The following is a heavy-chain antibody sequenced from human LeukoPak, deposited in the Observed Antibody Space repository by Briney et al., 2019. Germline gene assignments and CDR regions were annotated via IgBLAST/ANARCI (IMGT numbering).Heavy chain of an antibody. Sequence: GGSLIPSFVFSGFNFSNYRMNWVRQAPGKGLEWVTNIQNDGSEKYYVDSVKGRFIISRDNAKKSLYLQMDSLRAEDTAVYYCARALSHCLDYWGQGTLVTVSS. CDR1: GFNFSNYR. V-gene: IGHV3-7*01. CDR3: ARALSHCLDY. J-gene: IGHJ4*02. D-gene: IGHD3-16*01. CDR2: IQNDGSEK.